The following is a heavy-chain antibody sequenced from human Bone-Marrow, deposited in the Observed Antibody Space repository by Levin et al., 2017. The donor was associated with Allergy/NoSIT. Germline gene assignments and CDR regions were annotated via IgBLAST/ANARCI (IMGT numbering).Heavy chain of an antibody. D-gene: IGHD2-2*01. J-gene: IGHJ3*02. CDR3: ARDQRYCSSTGCSENGFDI. CDR2: IYDTGRT. V-gene: IGHV4-59*01. Sequence: GSLRLSCSVSGGSISSYYWSWIRQPPGKGLEWIGYIYDTGRTNYNPSLKSRVSISADRSLNQFSLKLNSVTAADTAVYYCARDQRYCSSTGCSENGFDIWGQGTVVSVSS. CDR1: GGSISSYY.